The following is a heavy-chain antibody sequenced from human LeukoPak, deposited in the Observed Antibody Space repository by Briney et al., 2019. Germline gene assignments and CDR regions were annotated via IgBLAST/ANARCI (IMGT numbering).Heavy chain of an antibody. CDR1: GYTFNTYG. D-gene: IGHD6-25*01. J-gene: IGHJ4*02. CDR2: ISTYNGDT. Sequence: ASVKVSCKASGYTFNTYGISWVRQAPGQGLEWMGWISTYNGDTNYVQNLQGRVTMTTDTSTSTPYMELMSLRSDDTAVYYCLRDAQRPRLTPDYWGQGTLVTVSS. CDR3: LRDAQRPRLTPDY. V-gene: IGHV1-18*01.